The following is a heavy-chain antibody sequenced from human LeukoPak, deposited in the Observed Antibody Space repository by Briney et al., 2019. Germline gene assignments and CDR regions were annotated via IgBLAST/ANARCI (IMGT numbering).Heavy chain of an antibody. CDR3: AKGGGSYYYYYMDV. Sequence: GGSLRLSCAASGFTFDDYAMHWVRQAPGMGLEWVSGISWNSGSIGYADSVKGRFTISRDNAKNSLYLQMNSLRAEDMALYYCAKGGGSYYYYYMDVWGKGTTVTVSS. CDR1: GFTFDDYA. J-gene: IGHJ6*03. D-gene: IGHD1-26*01. CDR2: ISWNSGSI. V-gene: IGHV3-9*03.